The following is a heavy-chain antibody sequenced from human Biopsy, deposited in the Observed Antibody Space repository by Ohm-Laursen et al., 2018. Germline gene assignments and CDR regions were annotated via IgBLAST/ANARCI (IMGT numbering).Heavy chain of an antibody. V-gene: IGHV1-18*01. CDR2: SSAYNGKT. D-gene: IGHD3-3*01. CDR1: GGPSSNYA. Sequence: ASVKVSCNASGGPSSNYAFSWVRQAPGQGLEWMGWSSAYNGKTNYAQKFQGRLTMTTDTSTSTAYMELRSLRSDDTAVYYCARDRPSVSTYGVDWGQGTLVTVSS. CDR3: ARDRPSVSTYGVD. J-gene: IGHJ4*02.